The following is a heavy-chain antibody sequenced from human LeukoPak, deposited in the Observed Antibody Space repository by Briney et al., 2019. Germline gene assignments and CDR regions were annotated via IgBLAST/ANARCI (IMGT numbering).Heavy chain of an antibody. CDR3: ARDRGSTRRSDY. D-gene: IGHD2-2*01. J-gene: IGHJ4*02. V-gene: IGHV1-18*01. CDR1: GYTFTIYG. CDR2: ISAYNGNT. Sequence: ASVKVSFKASGYTFTIYGISWVRQAPGQGLEGMGWISAYNGNTNYAQKLQGRVTITTDTSTSTAYMELRSLRSDDTAVYYCARDRGSTRRSDYWGQGTLVTVSS.